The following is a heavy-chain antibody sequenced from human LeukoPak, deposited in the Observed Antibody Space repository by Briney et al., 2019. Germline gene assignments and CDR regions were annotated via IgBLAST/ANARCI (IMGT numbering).Heavy chain of an antibody. CDR2: INHSGST. D-gene: IGHD5-18*01. CDR1: GGSFSGYY. CDR3: ARGRGYSSPFDY. J-gene: IGHJ4*02. Sequence: SETLSLTCAVYGGSFSGYYWSWIRQPPGKGLEWIGEINHSGSTNYNPSLKSRVTISVDTSKNQFSLKLSSVTAADTAVYYCARGRGYSSPFDYWGQGTLVTVSS. V-gene: IGHV4-34*01.